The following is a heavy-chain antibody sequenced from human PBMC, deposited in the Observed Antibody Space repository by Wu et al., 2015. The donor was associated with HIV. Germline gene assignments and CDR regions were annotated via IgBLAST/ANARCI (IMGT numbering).Heavy chain of an antibody. J-gene: IGHJ6*03. CDR1: GYTFTGYY. Sequence: QVQLVQSGAEVKKPGASVKVSCKASGYTFTGYYMHWVRQAPGQGLEWMGWINPNSGGTNYAQKFQGRVTMTRDTSISTAYMELSRLRSDDTAVYYCARGPVRAYYYYYYYMDVWGKGTTVTVSS. CDR3: ARGPVRAYYYYYYYMDV. V-gene: IGHV1-2*02. CDR2: INPNSGGT.